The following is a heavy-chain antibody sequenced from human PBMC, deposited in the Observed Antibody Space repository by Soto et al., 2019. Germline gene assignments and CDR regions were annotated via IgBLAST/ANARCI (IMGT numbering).Heavy chain of an antibody. J-gene: IGHJ2*01. D-gene: IGHD2-8*02. CDR2: IYHSGST. CDR1: GGSISSSNW. Sequence: QVQLQESGPGLVKPSGTLSLTCAVSGGSISSSNWWSWVRQPPGKGLEWIGEIYHSGSTNYNPSLMSRVTISVDKSKNQFSLKLSSVTAADTAVYYCARGPGGGSSPGGYFDLWGRGTLVTVSS. CDR3: ARGPGGGSSPGGYFDL. V-gene: IGHV4-4*02.